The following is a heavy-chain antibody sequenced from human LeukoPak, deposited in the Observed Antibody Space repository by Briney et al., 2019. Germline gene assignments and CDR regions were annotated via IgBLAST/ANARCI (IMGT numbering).Heavy chain of an antibody. Sequence: SETLSLTCTVSGGSISSHYWSWIRQPPGKGLEWIGYIYYSGSTNYNPSLKSRVTISVDTSKNQFSLKLSSVTAADTAVYYCARLYRSYFDYWGQGTLVTVSS. CDR1: GGSISSHY. V-gene: IGHV4-59*11. CDR2: IYYSGST. J-gene: IGHJ4*02. D-gene: IGHD5-12*01. CDR3: ARLYRSYFDY.